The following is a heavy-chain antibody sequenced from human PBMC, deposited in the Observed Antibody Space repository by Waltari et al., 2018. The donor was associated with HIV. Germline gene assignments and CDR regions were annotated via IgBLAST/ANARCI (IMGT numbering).Heavy chain of an antibody. CDR2: ISNDGNDK. Sequence: SGFTFNSFPLHWVRQAPGKGLEWVAVISNDGNDKNYADSVKGRFTISRDQSKKTLFLQMNSLRDEDTAVYFCARARELISHSDVGYRYDYPLDSWGQGTPVTVSS. CDR1: GFTFNSFP. J-gene: IGHJ4*02. V-gene: IGHV3-30*07. CDR3: ARARELISHSDVGYRYDYPLDS. D-gene: IGHD5-18*01.